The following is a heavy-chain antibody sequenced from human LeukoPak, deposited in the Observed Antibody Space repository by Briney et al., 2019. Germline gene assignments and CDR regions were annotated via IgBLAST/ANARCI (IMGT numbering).Heavy chain of an antibody. CDR2: ISYSENT. V-gene: IGHV4-31*03. J-gene: IGHJ4*02. D-gene: IGHD6-19*01. CDR1: GGSISSGRYY. Sequence: PSETLSLTCTVSGGSISSGRYYWSWIRQLPGKGLEWIGYISYSENTYYNPSLKSRISTSVDTSKSQFSLKLSSVTAADTAVYYCARTTSGWNYFDYWGQGTPVTVSS. CDR3: ARTTSGWNYFDY.